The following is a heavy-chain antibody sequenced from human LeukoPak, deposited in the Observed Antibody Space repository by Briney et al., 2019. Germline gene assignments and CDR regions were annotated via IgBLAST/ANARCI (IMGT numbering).Heavy chain of an antibody. Sequence: GSSVKVSCKASGGTFSSYAISWVRQAPGQGLEWMGGIIPIFGTANYAQKFQGRVTITTDESTSTAYMELSSLRSEDTAVHYCARSSGYYYLNWFDPWGQGTLVTVSS. CDR3: ARSSGYYYLNWFDP. CDR1: GGTFSSYA. D-gene: IGHD3-22*01. V-gene: IGHV1-69*05. CDR2: IIPIFGTA. J-gene: IGHJ5*02.